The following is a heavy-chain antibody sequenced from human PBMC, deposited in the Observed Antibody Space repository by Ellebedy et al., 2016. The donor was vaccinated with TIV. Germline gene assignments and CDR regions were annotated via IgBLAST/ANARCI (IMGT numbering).Heavy chain of an antibody. CDR1: GFTFSNYV. CDR2: TSASGDST. Sequence: GESLKISCAASGFTFSNYVMAWVRLAPGKGLEWVSSTSASGDSTYYADSVKGRFTSSRDNSKNALYLQMNSLRVEDTAVYYCVKFRQQLDDYWGQGTLVTVSS. J-gene: IGHJ4*02. CDR3: VKFRQQLDDY. V-gene: IGHV3-23*01. D-gene: IGHD1-1*01.